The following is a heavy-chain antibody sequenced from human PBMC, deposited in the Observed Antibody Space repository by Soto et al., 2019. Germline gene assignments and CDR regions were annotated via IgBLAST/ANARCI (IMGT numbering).Heavy chain of an antibody. CDR1: GYTFTSYA. J-gene: IGHJ5*02. D-gene: IGHD6-6*01. V-gene: IGHV1-3*01. CDR2: INPINGNT. CDR3: ARHAQLVNWFDP. Sequence: ASVKVSCKASGYTFTSYAMHWVRQAPGQRLEWMGRINPINGNTKYSQKFQGRVTITADKSTSTAYMELSSLRSEDTAVYYCARHAQLVNWFDPWGQGTLVTVSS.